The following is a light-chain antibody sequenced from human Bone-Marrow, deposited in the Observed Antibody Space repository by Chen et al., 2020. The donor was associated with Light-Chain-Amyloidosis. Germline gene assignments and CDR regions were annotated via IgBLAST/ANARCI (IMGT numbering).Light chain of an antibody. CDR2: TVS. CDR3: MQGIEFPHT. J-gene: IGKJ2*01. CDR1: QSLLDSDDGNTY. V-gene: IGKV2-40*01. Sequence: ILMTQTPLSLPVTPGEPASISCRSSQSLLDSDDGNTYLDWYLQKPGQSPQLLSYTVSYRASGVPDRFSGSGSDTDFKLKISRVEAEDVGVYFCMQGIEFPHTFGQGTKLEIK.